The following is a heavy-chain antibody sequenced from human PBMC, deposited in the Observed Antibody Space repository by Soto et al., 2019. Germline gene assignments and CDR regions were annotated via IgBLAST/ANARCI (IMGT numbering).Heavy chain of an antibody. V-gene: IGHV3-23*01. Sequence: LRLSCAASGFTFSSYAMGWVRQAPGKGLEWVSAISDSGGSTYYADSVKGRFTISRDNSKNTLYLQMNSLRAEDTAVYYCAKDPRYYGSGSYYEYYYYYYMDVWGKGTTVTVSS. CDR3: AKDPRYYGSGSYYEYYYYYYMDV. D-gene: IGHD3-10*01. CDR2: ISDSGGST. J-gene: IGHJ6*03. CDR1: GFTFSSYA.